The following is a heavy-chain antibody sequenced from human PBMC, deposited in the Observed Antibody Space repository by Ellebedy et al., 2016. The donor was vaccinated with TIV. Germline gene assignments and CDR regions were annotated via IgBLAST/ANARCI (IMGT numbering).Heavy chain of an antibody. Sequence: GESLKISXAASEFTFSRFGMYWVRQAPGKGLEWVAGISCDGSYKYYADSVKGRFTVSRDNSKNSLFLQLNSPRAEDAAVYYCAKDSGFWSGYSDYWGQGTLVTVSS. V-gene: IGHV3-30*18. J-gene: IGHJ4*02. CDR2: ISCDGSYK. CDR1: EFTFSRFG. CDR3: AKDSGFWSGYSDY. D-gene: IGHD3-3*01.